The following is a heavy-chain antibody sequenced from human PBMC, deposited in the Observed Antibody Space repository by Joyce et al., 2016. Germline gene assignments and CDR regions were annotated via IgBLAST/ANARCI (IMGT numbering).Heavy chain of an antibody. J-gene: IGHJ3*02. V-gene: IGHV4-59*01. CDR3: ARRRIAGAENHAFDI. D-gene: IGHD2-21*01. Sequence: QVQLQESGPGLVKPSETLSLTCTVSGSSISSYYWTWIRQPPGKGLEWIGTIFHTGNSNYSASLRGRVSMSVDTSKSQFSLEVSSMSAADTAVYYCARRRIAGAENHAFDIWGRGTVVSVSS. CDR2: IFHTGNS. CDR1: GSSISSYY.